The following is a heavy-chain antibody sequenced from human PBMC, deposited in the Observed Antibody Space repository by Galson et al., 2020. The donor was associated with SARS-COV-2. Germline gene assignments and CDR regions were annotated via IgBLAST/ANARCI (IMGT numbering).Heavy chain of an antibody. D-gene: IGHD6-19*01. CDR2: INHSGST. CDR1: GGSFSGYY. V-gene: IGHV4-34*01. Sequence: SETLSLTCAVYGGSFSGYYWSWIRQPPGKGLEWIGEINHSGSTNYNPSLKSRVTISVDTSKNQFPLKLSSVTAADTAVYYCARDALYSSGLLSDYWGQGTLVTVSS. J-gene: IGHJ4*02. CDR3: ARDALYSSGLLSDY.